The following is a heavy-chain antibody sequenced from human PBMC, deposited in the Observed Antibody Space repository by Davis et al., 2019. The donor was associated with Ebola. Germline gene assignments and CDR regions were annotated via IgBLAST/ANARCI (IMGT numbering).Heavy chain of an antibody. J-gene: IGHJ4*02. V-gene: IGHV7-4-1*02. Sequence: ASVKVSCKASGYSFSSYGLNWVRQAPGQGLEWMGWINTNTGNPTYAQGFTGRFVFSLDTSVSTAYLQISSLKAEDTAVYYCARGSSLGDYWGQGTLVTVSS. CDR1: GYSFSSYG. CDR3: ARGSSLGDY. D-gene: IGHD3-16*01. CDR2: INTNTGNP.